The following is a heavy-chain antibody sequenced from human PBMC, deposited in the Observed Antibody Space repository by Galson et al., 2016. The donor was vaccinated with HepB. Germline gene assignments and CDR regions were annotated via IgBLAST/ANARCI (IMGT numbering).Heavy chain of an antibody. CDR2: ISSSSSYT. D-gene: IGHD4-23*01. CDR1: GFTFSDYY. V-gene: IGHV3-11*06. Sequence: SLRLSCAASGFTFSDYYMSWIRQAPGKGLEWVSYISSSSSYTNYAESVKGRFTISRHNAKNSLYLQMNSLRAEDTAVYYCARAQTTVVTYIDNGGQGTLVTVSS. CDR3: ARAQTTVVTYIDN. J-gene: IGHJ4*02.